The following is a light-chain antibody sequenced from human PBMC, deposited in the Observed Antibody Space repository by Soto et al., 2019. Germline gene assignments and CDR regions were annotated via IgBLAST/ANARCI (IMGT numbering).Light chain of an antibody. V-gene: IGLV7-46*01. Sequence: QAVVTQEPSLTVSPGGTVTLTCASSTGPVTPGHYPYWFQQIPGKAPKTVIYDDYNKHCWTPARFSGSLLGGKAALTLSGEDADEAADYYRLLAFSGAWVFGGGTKLTVL. CDR3: LLAFSGAWV. CDR2: DDY. J-gene: IGLJ3*02. CDR1: TGPVTPGHY.